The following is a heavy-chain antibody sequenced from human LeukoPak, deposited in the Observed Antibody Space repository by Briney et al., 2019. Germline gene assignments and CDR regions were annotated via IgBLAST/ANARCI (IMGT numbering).Heavy chain of an antibody. Sequence: PGGSLRLSCAASGFTFSSYWMHWVRQAPGKGLVWVSRINSDGSSTSYADSVKGRFTVSRDNAKNTLYLQMNSLRAEDTAVYYCARSSSGYCSSTSCYVFDYWGQGTLVTVS. CDR3: ARSSSGYCSSTSCYVFDY. CDR2: INSDGSST. V-gene: IGHV3-74*01. D-gene: IGHD2-2*01. CDR1: GFTFSSYW. J-gene: IGHJ4*02.